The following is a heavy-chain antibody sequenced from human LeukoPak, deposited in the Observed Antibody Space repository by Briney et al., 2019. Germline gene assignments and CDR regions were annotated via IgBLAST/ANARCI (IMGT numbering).Heavy chain of an antibody. CDR2: INPNSGGT. CDR1: GYTFTGYC. CDR3: ARSHYYGSGSVYGMDV. V-gene: IGHV1-2*04. Sequence: ASVTVSCKASGYTFTGYCMHWVRQAPGQGLEWMGWINPNSGGTNYAQKFQGWVTMTRDTSISTAYMELSRLRSDDTAVYYCARSHYYGSGSVYGMDVWGKGTTVTVSS. J-gene: IGHJ6*04. D-gene: IGHD3-10*01.